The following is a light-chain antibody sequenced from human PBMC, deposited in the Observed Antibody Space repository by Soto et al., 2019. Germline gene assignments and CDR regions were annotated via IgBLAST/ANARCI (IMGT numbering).Light chain of an antibody. J-gene: IGLJ1*01. V-gene: IGLV2-14*01. CDR1: SSDVGGYNY. CDR3: CSYTDSRTHI. CDR2: EVS. Sequence: QSALTRPASVSGSPGQSITISCTGTSSDVGGYNYVSWYQQHPGKAPKLIIFEVSYRPSGISNRFSASKSGDTASLTISGLQADDEADYYCCSYTDSRTHIFGSGTKLTVL.